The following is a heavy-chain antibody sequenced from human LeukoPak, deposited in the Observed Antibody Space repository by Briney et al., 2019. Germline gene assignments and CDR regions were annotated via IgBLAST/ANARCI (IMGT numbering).Heavy chain of an antibody. Sequence: PSETLSLTCTVSGGSISSSSYYWGWIRQPPGKGLEWIGYIYYSGSTNYNPSLKSRVTISVDTSKNQFSLKLSSVTAADTAVYYCARGEGIAAAGTPFDYWGQGTLVTVSS. CDR2: IYYSGST. CDR3: ARGEGIAAAGTPFDY. V-gene: IGHV4-61*05. D-gene: IGHD6-13*01. J-gene: IGHJ4*02. CDR1: GGSISSSSYY.